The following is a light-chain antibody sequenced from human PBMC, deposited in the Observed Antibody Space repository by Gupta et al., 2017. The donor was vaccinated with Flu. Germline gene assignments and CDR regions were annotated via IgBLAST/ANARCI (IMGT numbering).Light chain of an antibody. V-gene: IGKV4-1*01. Sequence: SLGERATINCKSSQSVLYSSNNKNYLAWYQQKPGQPPKLLIYWASTRESGVPDRFSGSGSGTDFTLTISSLQAEDVAVYYCQQYYSIPVTFGPGTQVEIK. CDR3: QQYYSIPVT. J-gene: IGKJ5*01. CDR2: WAS. CDR1: QSVLYSSNNKNY.